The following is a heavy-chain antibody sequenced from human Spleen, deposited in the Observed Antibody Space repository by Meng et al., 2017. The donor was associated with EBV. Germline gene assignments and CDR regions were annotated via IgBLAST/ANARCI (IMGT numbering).Heavy chain of an antibody. CDR1: GFSLDTSGVA. CDR3: ARRLKYTNWLFDF. D-gene: IGHD1-1*01. J-gene: IGHJ4*02. CDR2: IHWDDEE. V-gene: IGHV2-5*02. Sequence: QITLKESGPALMQPTQTLTLTCTFSGFSLDTSGVAVGWIRQPPGEALEWLALIHWDDEERFSPYLDSRLTITKDTSKNEVVLTMTNMDPVDTATYYCARRLKYTNWLFDFWGPGTLVTVSS.